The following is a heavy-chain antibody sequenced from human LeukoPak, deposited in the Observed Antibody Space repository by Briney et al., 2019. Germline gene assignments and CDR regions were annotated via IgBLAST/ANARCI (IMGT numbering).Heavy chain of an antibody. V-gene: IGHV4-39*01. CDR2: IYFRGGT. CDR1: GASISSSYY. D-gene: IGHD3-3*01. Sequence: PSETLSLTCTVSGASISSSYYWGWIRQSPGKGLDWIASIYFRGGTYYKPSLKSRVTISVDTTTNVCSLKLTSVAAAETAVYYCVRHVAMGSPLYDRGQGTLVTVSA. J-gene: IGHJ4*02. CDR3: VRHVAMGSPLYD.